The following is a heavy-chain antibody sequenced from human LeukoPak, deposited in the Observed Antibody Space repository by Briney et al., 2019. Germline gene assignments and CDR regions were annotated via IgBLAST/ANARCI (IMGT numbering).Heavy chain of an antibody. D-gene: IGHD6-19*01. V-gene: IGHV3-53*01. J-gene: IGHJ4*02. CDR1: GFSVSSNY. Sequence: PGGSLRLSCAASGFSVSSNYMSWVRQAPGKRLEWVSVIYSGGSTYYADSVEGRFTISRDNSKNTMYLEMNSLRAEDTAVYYCARGGGTSGWYFAYFDYWGQGTLVTVSS. CDR3: ARGGGTSGWYFAYFDY. CDR2: IYSGGST.